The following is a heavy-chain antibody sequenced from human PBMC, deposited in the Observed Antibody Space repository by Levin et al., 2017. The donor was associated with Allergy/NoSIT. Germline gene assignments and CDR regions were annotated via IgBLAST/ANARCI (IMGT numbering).Heavy chain of an antibody. D-gene: IGHD4-17*01. CDR1: GFTFSSYS. CDR2: ISSSSSYI. Sequence: PGGSLRLSCAASGFTFSSYSMNWVRQAPGKGLEWVSSISSSSSYIYYADSVKGRFTISRDNAKNSLYLQMNSLRAEDTAVYYCARNGARDYGDYVMNYFDYWGQGTLVTVSS. CDR3: ARNGARDYGDYVMNYFDY. J-gene: IGHJ4*02. V-gene: IGHV3-21*01.